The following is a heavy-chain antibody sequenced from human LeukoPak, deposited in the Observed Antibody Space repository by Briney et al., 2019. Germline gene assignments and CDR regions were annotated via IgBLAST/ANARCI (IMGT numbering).Heavy chain of an antibody. CDR2: IQFDGSNE. D-gene: IGHD3-10*01. Sequence: GGSLRLSCAASGFTFSGYAMNWVRQAPGKGLEWVAVIQFDGSNEYYADSVKGRFTIFRDNSRNTLYLQMNSLGLEDTAIYYCTKDVSSDFGGGFDPWGQGTLVTVSS. CDR1: GFTFSGYA. J-gene: IGHJ5*02. V-gene: IGHV3-30*02. CDR3: TKDVSSDFGGGFDP.